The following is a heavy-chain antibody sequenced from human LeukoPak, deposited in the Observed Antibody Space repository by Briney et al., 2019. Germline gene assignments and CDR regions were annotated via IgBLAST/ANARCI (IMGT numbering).Heavy chain of an antibody. CDR2: IIPILGIA. D-gene: IGHD6-6*01. J-gene: IGHJ4*02. CDR1: GGTFSSYA. V-gene: IGHV1-69*04. CDR3: ARGDSSSSGDY. Sequence: SVKVSCEASGGTFSSYAISWVRQAPGQGLEWMGRIIPILGIANYAQKFQGRVTITADKSTSTAYMELSSLRSEDTAVYYCARGDSSSSGDYWGQGTLVTVSS.